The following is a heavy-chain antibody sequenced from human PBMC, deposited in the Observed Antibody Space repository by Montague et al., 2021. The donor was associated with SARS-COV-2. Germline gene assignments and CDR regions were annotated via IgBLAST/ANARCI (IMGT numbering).Heavy chain of an antibody. CDR3: AKDGEALAWGTFDI. CDR1: RDSISSHNYF. J-gene: IGHJ3*02. CDR2: VDYSGLT. Sequence: SETLSLTCTVSRDSISSHNYFWAWIRQPPGKGLEWIGSVDYSGLTFHNPSLESRVTISVDTSKMQFSLKVNSVTAADTAVYYCAKDGEALAWGTFDIWGQGTMVTVSS. D-gene: IGHD3-10*01. V-gene: IGHV4-39*07.